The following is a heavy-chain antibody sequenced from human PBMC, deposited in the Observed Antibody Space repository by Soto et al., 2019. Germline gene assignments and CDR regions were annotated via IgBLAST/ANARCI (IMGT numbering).Heavy chain of an antibody. CDR3: ARVGIVVVVAATLAY. D-gene: IGHD2-15*01. J-gene: IGHJ4*02. Sequence: VQLVESGGGVVQPGRSLRLSCAASGFTFSSYAMHWVRQAPGKGLEWVAVISYDGSNKYYADSVKGRFTISRDNSKNTLYLQMNSLRAEDTAVYYCARVGIVVVVAATLAYWGQGTLVTVSS. V-gene: IGHV3-30-3*01. CDR2: ISYDGSNK. CDR1: GFTFSSYA.